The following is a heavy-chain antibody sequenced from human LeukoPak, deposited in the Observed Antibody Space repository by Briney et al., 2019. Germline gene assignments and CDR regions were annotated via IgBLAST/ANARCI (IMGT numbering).Heavy chain of an antibody. J-gene: IGHJ5*02. CDR3: ASLYGSGKRWVDP. D-gene: IGHD3-10*01. CDR2: TRNKANSYTT. V-gene: IGHV3-72*01. Sequence: GGSLRLSCAPSGFTFSDHYMDWVRQAPGKGLEWVGRTRNKANSYTTEYAASVKGRFTISRDDSKNSLYLQMSSLKTEDTAVYYCASLYGSGKRWVDPWGQGTLVTVSS. CDR1: GFTFSDHY.